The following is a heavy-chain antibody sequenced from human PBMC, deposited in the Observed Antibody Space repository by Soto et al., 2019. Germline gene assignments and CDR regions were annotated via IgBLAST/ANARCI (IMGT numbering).Heavy chain of an antibody. J-gene: IGHJ6*04. CDR2: ISSYNGDT. V-gene: IGHV1-18*01. D-gene: IGHD5-12*01. CDR3: AGEGVAPYYSYGMDV. CDR1: GYTFTRSG. Sequence: QVQLEQSGAEVKKPGASVKVSCKASGYTFTRSGISWVRQAPGQGPEWMGWISSYNGDTNYAQTFQGRVTMTTDTPTSTAYMELRSLRSDDTAVYYCAGEGVAPYYSYGMDVWGKGPPVTVSS.